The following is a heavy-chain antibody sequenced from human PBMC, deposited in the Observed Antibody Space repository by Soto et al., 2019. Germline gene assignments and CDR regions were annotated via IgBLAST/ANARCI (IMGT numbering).Heavy chain of an antibody. D-gene: IGHD3-3*01. CDR2: IYYSGST. CDR1: GGSISSYY. J-gene: IGHJ4*02. Sequence: SETLSLTCTVSGGSISSYYWSWIRQPPGKGLEWIGYIYYSGSTNYNPSLKSRVTISVDTSKNQFSLKLSSVTAADTAVYYCARERYYFDYWGQGTLVTVSS. V-gene: IGHV4-59*01. CDR3: ARERYYFDY.